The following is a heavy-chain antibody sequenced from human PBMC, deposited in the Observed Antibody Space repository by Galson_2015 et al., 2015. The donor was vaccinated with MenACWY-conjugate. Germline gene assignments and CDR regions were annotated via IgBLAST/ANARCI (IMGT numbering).Heavy chain of an antibody. J-gene: IGHJ6*02. Sequence: SVKVSCTASGYTFTSYYMHWVRQAPGQGLEWMGIINPSGGSTSYAQKFQGRVTMTRDTSTSTVYMELSSLRSEDTAVYYCAREWVAVAGTDYYYYYGMDVWGQGTTVTVSS. CDR3: AREWVAVAGTDYYYYYGMDV. D-gene: IGHD6-19*01. CDR2: INPSGGST. V-gene: IGHV1-46*01. CDR1: GYTFTSYY.